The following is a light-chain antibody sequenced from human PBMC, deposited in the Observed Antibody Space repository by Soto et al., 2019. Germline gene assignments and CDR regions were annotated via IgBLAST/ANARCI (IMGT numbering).Light chain of an antibody. Sequence: EIVLTQSPGTLSLSPGERATLSCRASQSVSSSYLAWYQQEPGQAPRLLIYGASSRATGIPDRFSGSGSGTDFTLTISSLQPEDVAAYYCQKYNSAPLTFGGGTKVDI. CDR2: GAS. CDR3: QKYNSAPLT. J-gene: IGKJ4*01. CDR1: QSVSSSY. V-gene: IGKV3-20*01.